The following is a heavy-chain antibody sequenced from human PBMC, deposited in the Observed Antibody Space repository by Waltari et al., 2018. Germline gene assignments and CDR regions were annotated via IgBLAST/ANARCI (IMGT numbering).Heavy chain of an antibody. CDR2: ISGTGGST. CDR3: AKLPGKYQLLFYFDY. Sequence: EVQLLESGGGLVQPGGSLRRSWAASGVRFSSHAMSGVRQAPGKGLEWFSGISGTGGSTNYADSVKGRFTISRDNSKNALYLQMNSLRAEDTAVYYCAKLPGKYQLLFYFDYWGQGTLVTVSS. V-gene: IGHV3-23*01. CDR1: GVRFSSHA. J-gene: IGHJ4*02. D-gene: IGHD2-2*01.